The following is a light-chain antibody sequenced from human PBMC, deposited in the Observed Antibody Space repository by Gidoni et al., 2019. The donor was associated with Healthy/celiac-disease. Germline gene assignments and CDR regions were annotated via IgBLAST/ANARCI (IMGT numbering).Light chain of an antibody. J-gene: IGKJ4*01. CDR1: QSISSY. CDR2: AAS. V-gene: IGKV1-39*01. Sequence: KMTQSPSSLSASVGDRVTITCRASQSISSYLNWYQQKPGKAPKLLIYAASSLQRGVPSRFSGSGSGTDFTLTISSLQPEDFATYYCQQSYSTPLTFGGGTKVEIK. CDR3: QQSYSTPLT.